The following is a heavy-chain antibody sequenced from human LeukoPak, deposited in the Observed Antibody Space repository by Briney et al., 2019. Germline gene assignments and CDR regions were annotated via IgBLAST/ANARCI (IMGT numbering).Heavy chain of an antibody. Sequence: ASVKVSCKASGYTFTSYDINWVRQSTGQGLEWMGWMNPNSGNTGYAQKFQGRVTITRNTSISTAYMELSSLRSEDTAVYYCARGLYFGDREYSSSNWFDPWGQGTLVTVSS. CDR1: GYTFTSYD. V-gene: IGHV1-8*03. CDR3: ARGLYFGDREYSSSNWFDP. D-gene: IGHD6-6*01. J-gene: IGHJ5*02. CDR2: MNPNSGNT.